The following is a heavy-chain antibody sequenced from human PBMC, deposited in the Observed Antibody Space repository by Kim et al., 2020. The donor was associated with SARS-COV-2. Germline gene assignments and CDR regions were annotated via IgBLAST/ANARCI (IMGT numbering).Heavy chain of an antibody. D-gene: IGHD4-17*01. CDR3: AKVHHYGDDFDTRVVVYYFDY. J-gene: IGHJ4*02. CDR2: MNPNSGNT. CDR1: GYTFTTYD. Sequence: ASVKVSCKASGYTFTTYDITWVRQATGQGLEWMGWMNPNSGNTGYAQKFQGRVTMTRNTSIATAYMELSRLRSEDTAVYYCAKVHHYGDDFDTRVVVYYFDYWGQGTLVTVSS. V-gene: IGHV1-8*01.